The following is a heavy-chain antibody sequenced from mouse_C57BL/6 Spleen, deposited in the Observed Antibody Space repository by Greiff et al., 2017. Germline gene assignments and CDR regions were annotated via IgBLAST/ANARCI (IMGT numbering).Heavy chain of an antibody. Sequence: VQLQQSGPELVKPGASVKMSCKASGYTFTDYNMHWVKQSHGKSLEWIGYIHPNNGGTSYNQKFKGKATLTVNKSSSTAYMELRSLTSEDSGVYYCARRVFTTVAPYFDYWGQGTTLTVSS. J-gene: IGHJ2*01. D-gene: IGHD1-1*01. V-gene: IGHV1-22*01. CDR2: IHPNNGGT. CDR3: ARRVFTTVAPYFDY. CDR1: GYTFTDYN.